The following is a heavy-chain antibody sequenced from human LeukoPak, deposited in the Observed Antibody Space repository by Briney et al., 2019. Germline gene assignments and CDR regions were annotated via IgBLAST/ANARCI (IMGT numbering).Heavy chain of an antibody. J-gene: IGHJ4*02. CDR3: ARDKLGLGYYDSSGPTRS. V-gene: IGHV3-11*01. Sequence: GGSLRLSCAASGFTFSDYYMSWIRQAPGEGLEWVSYVSSSGSTLYYADSVKGRFTISRDNAKNSLYLQMNSLRAEDTAVYYCARDKLGLGYYDSSGPTRSWGQGTLVTVSS. CDR1: GFTFSDYY. D-gene: IGHD3-22*01. CDR2: VSSSGSTL.